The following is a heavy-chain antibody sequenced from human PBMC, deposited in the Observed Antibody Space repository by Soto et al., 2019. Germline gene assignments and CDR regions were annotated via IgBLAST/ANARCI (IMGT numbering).Heavy chain of an antibody. V-gene: IGHV3-64D*06. CDR3: LKEGYMRSDWYGQFDY. CDR2: ISSYGADT. Sequence: PGGSLRLSCSASGFTFNSYAMHWVRQAPGKGLEFVSAISSYGADTYYADSVKGRFAISRDNSKNTLYRQMSSLRAEDTALYYCLKEGYMRSDWYGQFDYWGQGALFTVSS. CDR1: GFTFNSYA. J-gene: IGHJ4*02. D-gene: IGHD6-19*01.